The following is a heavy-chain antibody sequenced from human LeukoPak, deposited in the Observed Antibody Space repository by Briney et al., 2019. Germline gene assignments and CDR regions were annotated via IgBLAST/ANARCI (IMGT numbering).Heavy chain of an antibody. CDR3: ARDRQQLPIDY. CDR1: GGSISSSSYY. V-gene: IGHV4-39*07. D-gene: IGHD6-13*01. Sequence: TSETLSLTCTVSGGSISSSSYYWGWIRQPPGKGLEWIGSIYYSGSTYYNPSLKSRVTISVDTSKNQFSLKLSSVTAADTAVYYCARDRQQLPIDYWGQGTLVTVSS. CDR2: IYYSGST. J-gene: IGHJ4*02.